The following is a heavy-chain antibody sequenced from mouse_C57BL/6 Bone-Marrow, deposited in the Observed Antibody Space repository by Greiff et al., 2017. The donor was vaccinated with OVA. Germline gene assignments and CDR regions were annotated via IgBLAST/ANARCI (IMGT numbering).Heavy chain of an antibody. CDR1: GYTFTSYW. CDR2: IDPNSGGP. Sequence: QVQLKQPGAELVKPGASVKLSCKASGYTFTSYWMHWVKQRPGRGLEWIGRIDPNSGGPKYNEKFTSKATLTVDKPSSTAYMQLSSLTSEDSAVYYCARCSHYGSSYWFAYWGQGTLVTVSA. D-gene: IGHD1-1*01. CDR3: ARCSHYGSSYWFAY. V-gene: IGHV1-72*01. J-gene: IGHJ3*01.